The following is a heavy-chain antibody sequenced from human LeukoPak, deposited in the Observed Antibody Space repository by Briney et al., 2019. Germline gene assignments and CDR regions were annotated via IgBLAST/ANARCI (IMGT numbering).Heavy chain of an antibody. CDR1: GDSISRYY. CDR2: FYTIGST. V-gene: IGHV4-4*07. CDR3: ARGYDSSGFPDFDY. Sequence: SETLSLTFTVSGDSISRYYWSWIRQPAGKGLEWIGRFYTIGSTNYNPSLKSRVTMSLDTSKNQFSLTLNSVTAADTAVYYCARGYDSSGFPDFDYWGQGTLVTVSS. D-gene: IGHD3-22*01. J-gene: IGHJ4*02.